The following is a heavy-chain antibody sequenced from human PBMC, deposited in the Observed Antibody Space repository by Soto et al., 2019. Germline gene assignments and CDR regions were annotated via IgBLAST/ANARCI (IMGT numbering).Heavy chain of an antibody. CDR3: ARAGAADAPFDY. V-gene: IGHV3-33*01. Sequence: VGSLRLSCAASGFTFSSYGMHWVRQAPGKGLEWVAVIWYDGSNKYYADSVKGRFTISRDNSKNTLYLQMNSLRAEDTAVYYCARAGAADAPFDYWGQGTLVTVSS. CDR1: GFTFSSYG. D-gene: IGHD6-25*01. J-gene: IGHJ4*02. CDR2: IWYDGSNK.